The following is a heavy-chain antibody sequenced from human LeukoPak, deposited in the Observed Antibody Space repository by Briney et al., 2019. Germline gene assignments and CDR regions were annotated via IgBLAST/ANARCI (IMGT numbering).Heavy chain of an antibody. CDR1: GGTFSSYA. D-gene: IGHD6-19*01. J-gene: IGHJ4*02. Sequence: ASVKVSCKASGGTFSSYAISWVRQAPGQGLEWMGGIIPIFGTANYAQKFQGRVTITAGKSTSTAYMELSSLRSEDTAVYYCASGWLARRYYFDYWGQGTLVTVSS. CDR2: IIPIFGTA. V-gene: IGHV1-69*06. CDR3: ASGWLARRYYFDY.